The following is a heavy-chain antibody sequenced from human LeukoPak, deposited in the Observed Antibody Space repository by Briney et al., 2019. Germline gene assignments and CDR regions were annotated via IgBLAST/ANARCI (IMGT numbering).Heavy chain of an antibody. Sequence: ASVKVSCKASRYTFTSYAMHWVRQAPGQRLEWVGWINAGNGNTKYSQKFQGRVTITRDTSASTAYMELSSLRSEDTAVYYCARGVLLWFGEFHNHFDYWGQGTLVTVSS. CDR3: ARGVLLWFGEFHNHFDY. CDR2: INAGNGNT. V-gene: IGHV1-3*01. D-gene: IGHD3-10*01. J-gene: IGHJ4*02. CDR1: RYTFTSYA.